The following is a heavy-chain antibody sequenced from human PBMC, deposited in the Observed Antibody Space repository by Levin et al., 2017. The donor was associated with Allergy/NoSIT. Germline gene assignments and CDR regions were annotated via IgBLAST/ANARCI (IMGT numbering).Heavy chain of an antibody. CDR2: IYYSGST. V-gene: IGHV4-59*01. J-gene: IGHJ4*02. CDR3: ARGDEEQLVHD. Sequence: SETLSLTCTVSGRSITIYYCSCIRMPPGKGLEWIGYIYYSGSTNYNPSLKSRVTISVDASKNQFSLKLSSVTAADTAVYYCARGDEEQLVHDWGQGTLVTVSS. CDR1: GRSITIYY. D-gene: IGHD6-13*01.